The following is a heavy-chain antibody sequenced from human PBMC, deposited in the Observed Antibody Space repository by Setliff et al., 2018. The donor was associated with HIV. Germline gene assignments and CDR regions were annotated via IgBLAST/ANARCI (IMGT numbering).Heavy chain of an antibody. V-gene: IGHV1-2*06. D-gene: IGHD2-8*01. CDR3: ATKVYCTNGVCLDAFDI. Sequence: ASVKVSCKTSGYTFTGYFIHWVRQAPGQGLEWMGRIIPNSAGTNYAQKFQGRVTMTRDTSISTAYMELSRLRSDDTAVYYCATKVYCTNGVCLDAFDIWGQGTMVTVSS. J-gene: IGHJ3*02. CDR2: IIPNSAGT. CDR1: GYTFTGYF.